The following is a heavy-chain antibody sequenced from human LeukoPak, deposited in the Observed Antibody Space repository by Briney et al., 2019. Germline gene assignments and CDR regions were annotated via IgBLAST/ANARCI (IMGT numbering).Heavy chain of an antibody. J-gene: IGHJ4*02. CDR1: GGSIGSSSYY. Sequence: SETLSLTCSVSGGSIGSSSYYWGWIRQPPGKGLEWIGSIFYSGSTYYNPSLKSRVTMSVDTSKNQFSLKLSSVTAADTAVYYCARYVVYGSGKYYFDYWGQGTLVTVSS. D-gene: IGHD3-10*01. V-gene: IGHV4-39*01. CDR3: ARYVVYGSGKYYFDY. CDR2: IFYSGST.